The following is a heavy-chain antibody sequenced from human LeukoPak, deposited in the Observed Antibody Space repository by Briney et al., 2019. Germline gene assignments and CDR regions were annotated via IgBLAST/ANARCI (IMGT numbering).Heavy chain of an antibody. J-gene: IGHJ4*02. CDR1: GGSLIGYY. D-gene: IGHD6-19*01. Sequence: PSETLSLTCTISGGSLIGYYWTWIRQPAGKGLEWIGRISSSGSTNYNPSLKSRVTMSVDTSKNQVSLRLSSVTAADTAVYYCARARSVWYFDYWGQGNLVTVSS. V-gene: IGHV4-4*07. CDR3: ARARSVWYFDY. CDR2: ISSSGST.